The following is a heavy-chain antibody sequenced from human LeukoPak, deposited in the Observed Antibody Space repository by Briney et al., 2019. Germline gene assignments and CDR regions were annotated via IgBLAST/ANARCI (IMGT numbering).Heavy chain of an antibody. J-gene: IGHJ4*02. Sequence: SGGSLRLSCAASGFTFSSYSMNWVRQAPGKGLEWVSSISSSSSYIYYADSVKGRFTISRDNAKNSLYLQMNSLRAEDTAVYYCARAPKWYGDFFFDYWGQGTLVTVSS. D-gene: IGHD4-17*01. CDR1: GFTFSSYS. V-gene: IGHV3-21*01. CDR2: ISSSSSYI. CDR3: ARAPKWYGDFFFDY.